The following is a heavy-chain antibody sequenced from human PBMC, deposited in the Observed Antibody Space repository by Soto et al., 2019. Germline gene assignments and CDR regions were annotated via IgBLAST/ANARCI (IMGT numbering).Heavy chain of an antibody. CDR3: ARQQDIVVVPAARNYYGMDV. CDR2: IDPSDSYT. V-gene: IGHV5-10-1*01. J-gene: IGHJ6*02. D-gene: IGHD2-2*01. Sequence: PGESLKISCKGSGYSFTSYWISWVRQMPGKGLEWMGRIDPSDSYTNYSPSFQGHVTISADKSISTAYLQWSSLKASDTAMDYCARQQDIVVVPAARNYYGMDVWGQGTTVTVSS. CDR1: GYSFTSYW.